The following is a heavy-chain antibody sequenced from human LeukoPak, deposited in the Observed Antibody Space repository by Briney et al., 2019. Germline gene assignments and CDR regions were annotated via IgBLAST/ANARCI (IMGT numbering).Heavy chain of an antibody. CDR2: IYYSGST. Sequence: PSETLSLPCAVSGGSISSYFWSWIRQPPGKGLEWIGYIYYSGSTNYNPSLKSRVTISVDTSKNQFSLKLSSVTAADTAVYYCARDIVGADYFDYWGQGTLVTVSS. CDR3: ARDIVGADYFDY. V-gene: IGHV4-59*01. D-gene: IGHD1-26*01. J-gene: IGHJ4*02. CDR1: GGSISSYF.